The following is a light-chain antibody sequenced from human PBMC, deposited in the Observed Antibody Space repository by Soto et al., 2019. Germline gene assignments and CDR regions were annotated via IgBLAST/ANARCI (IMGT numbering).Light chain of an antibody. CDR1: KNDIGVYDF. CDR3: KSYAGSNTYV. Sequence: QSALTQPPSASGSPGQSVTISCSGTKNDIGVYDFVSWYQHHPGKAPRLIIYEVVQRPSGVPDRFSGSKSGNTASLTVSGLQAADEADYFGKSYAGSNTYVFGSGTKV. V-gene: IGLV2-8*01. J-gene: IGLJ1*01. CDR2: EVV.